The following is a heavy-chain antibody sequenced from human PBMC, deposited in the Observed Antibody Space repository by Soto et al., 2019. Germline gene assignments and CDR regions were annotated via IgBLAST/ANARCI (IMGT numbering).Heavy chain of an antibody. CDR3: ARGEDAFFYYGLDV. J-gene: IGHJ6*02. V-gene: IGHV4-59*01. CDR1: GCSITSSY. Sequence: XETLSISCTVAGCSITSSYLSWMRRRPGKGLEWIAYIYDTGISGYTPSTSYNPSLKSRVTMSVDTSKSQFSLKLTSVTAADTAVYYCARGEDAFFYYGLDVWGQGITVTVSS. CDR2: IYDTGISGYTPST.